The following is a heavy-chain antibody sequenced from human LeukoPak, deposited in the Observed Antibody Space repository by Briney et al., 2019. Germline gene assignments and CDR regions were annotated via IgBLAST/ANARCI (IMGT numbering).Heavy chain of an antibody. J-gene: IGHJ4*02. Sequence: GGSLRLSCAASGFTFSSYWMSWVRQAPGKGLEWVANIKRDGSEKYYVDSVKGRFTISRDNAENSLYLQMNSLRAEDTAVYYCAASPDYYDSSGYSYYFDYWGQGTLVTVSS. CDR1: GFTFSSYW. CDR3: AASPDYYDSSGYSYYFDY. D-gene: IGHD3-22*01. CDR2: IKRDGSEK. V-gene: IGHV3-7*05.